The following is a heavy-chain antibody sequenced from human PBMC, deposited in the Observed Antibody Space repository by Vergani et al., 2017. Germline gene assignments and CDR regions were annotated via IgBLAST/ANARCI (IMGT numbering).Heavy chain of an antibody. D-gene: IGHD3-9*01. CDR1: GYTFSSDA. CDR2: IIPIFGTA. CDR3: ARYMHYDTYYYYGMDV. V-gene: IGHV1-69*01. J-gene: IGHJ6*02. Sequence: QVQVVQSGAEVKKSGASVKVSCKTSGYTFSSDAISWVRQAPGQGLEWMGGIIPIFGTANYAQKFQGRVTITADESTSTAYMELSSLRSEDTAVYYCARYMHYDTYYYYGMDVWGQGTTVTVSS.